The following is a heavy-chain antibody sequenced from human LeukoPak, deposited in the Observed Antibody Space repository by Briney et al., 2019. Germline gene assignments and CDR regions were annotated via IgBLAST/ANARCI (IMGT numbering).Heavy chain of an antibody. CDR3: ASGSLAPTNSFDY. J-gene: IGHJ4*02. V-gene: IGHV4-61*05. Sequence: SETLSLTCTVSGGSISSSSYYWGWIRQPPGKGLEWIGYIYYSGSTNYNPSLKSRVTISVDTSKNQFSLKLSSVTAADTAVYYCASGSLAPTNSFDYWGQGTLVTVSS. CDR2: IYYSGST. CDR1: GGSISSSSYY. D-gene: IGHD5-12*01.